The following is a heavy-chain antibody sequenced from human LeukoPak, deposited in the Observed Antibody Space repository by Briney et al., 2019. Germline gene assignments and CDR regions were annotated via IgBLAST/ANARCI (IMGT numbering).Heavy chain of an antibody. CDR1: GFTFSSYG. D-gene: IGHD5-12*01. CDR2: IRYDGSIK. V-gene: IGHV3-30*02. J-gene: IGHJ6*03. CDR3: AKDNVKVTTIRRVPHYMDV. Sequence: GGSLRLSCAASGFTFSSYGMHWVRQAPGKGLEWVAFIRYDGSIKYYADSVKGRFTISRDNPKNTLYLQMNSLRAEDTAVHYCAKDNVKVTTIRRVPHYMDVWGKGTTVTISS.